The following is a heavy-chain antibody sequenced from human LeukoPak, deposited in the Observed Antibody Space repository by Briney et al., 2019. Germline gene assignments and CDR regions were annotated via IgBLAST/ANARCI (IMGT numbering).Heavy chain of an antibody. CDR1: GFTFSSYG. CDR3: AKDARVTMVRGVSYYFDY. Sequence: GGSLRLSCAASGFTFSSYGMHWVRQAPGKGLEWVAFIRYDGSNKYYADSVKGRFTISRDNSKDTLYLQMNSLRAEDTAVYYCAKDARVTMVRGVSYYFDYWGQGTLVTVSS. V-gene: IGHV3-30*02. D-gene: IGHD3-10*01. J-gene: IGHJ4*02. CDR2: IRYDGSNK.